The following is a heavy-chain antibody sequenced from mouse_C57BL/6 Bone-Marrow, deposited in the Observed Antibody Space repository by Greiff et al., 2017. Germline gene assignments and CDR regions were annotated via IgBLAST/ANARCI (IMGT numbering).Heavy chain of an antibody. V-gene: IGHV1-5*01. D-gene: IGHD1-1*01. J-gene: IGHJ1*03. Sequence: VHVKQSGTVLARPGASVKMSCKTSGYTFTSYWMHWVKQRPGQGLEWIGAIYPGNSDTSYNQKFKGKAKLTAVTSASTAYMELSSLTNEDSAVYYCKGTLYYYGSSHWYFDVWGTGTTVTVSS. CDR3: KGTLYYYGSSHWYFDV. CDR1: GYTFTSYW. CDR2: IYPGNSDT.